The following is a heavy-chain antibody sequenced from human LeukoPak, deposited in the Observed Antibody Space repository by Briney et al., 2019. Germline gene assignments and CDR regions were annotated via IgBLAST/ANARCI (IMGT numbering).Heavy chain of an antibody. V-gene: IGHV4-30-4*01. Sequence: SETLSLTCTVSGGFISSGDSYWSWIRQPPGKGLEWSGYIYYSGSTYYNPSLQVRLTISVDTSKNQFSLKLSSVTAADTAVYYCAREGYGDRDYYGLDVWGQGTTVTVSS. CDR3: AREGYGDRDYYGLDV. D-gene: IGHD4-17*01. CDR2: IYYSGST. CDR1: GGFISSGDSY. J-gene: IGHJ6*02.